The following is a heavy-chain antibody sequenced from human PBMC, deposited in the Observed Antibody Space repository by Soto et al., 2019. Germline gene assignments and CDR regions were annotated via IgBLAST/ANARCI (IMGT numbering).Heavy chain of an antibody. Sequence: QVQLVQSGAEVKKPGSSVKVSCKASAGTFSSYAISWVRQAPGQGLEWMGGIIPIFGTANYAQKFQGRVTITADESTSTAYMELSSLRSEDTAVYYCARVPLLEPPYYYYYGMDVWGQGTTVTVSS. CDR1: AGTFSSYA. D-gene: IGHD2-21*02. V-gene: IGHV1-69*01. CDR3: ARVPLLEPPYYYYYGMDV. J-gene: IGHJ6*02. CDR2: IIPIFGTA.